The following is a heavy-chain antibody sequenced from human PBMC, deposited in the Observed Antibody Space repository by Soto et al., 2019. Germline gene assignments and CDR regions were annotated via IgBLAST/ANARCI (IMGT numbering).Heavy chain of an antibody. D-gene: IGHD2-15*01. CDR3: AKVSGPLGYCSGGSCYSDY. CDR2: ISGSGGST. Sequence: GGSLRLSCAASGFTFSSYAMSWVRQAPGKGLEWVSAISGSGGSTYYADSVKGRFTISRDNSKNTLYLQMNSLRAEDTAVYYCAKVSGPLGYCSGGSCYSDYWGQGTLVTVSS. CDR1: GFTFSSYA. J-gene: IGHJ4*02. V-gene: IGHV3-23*01.